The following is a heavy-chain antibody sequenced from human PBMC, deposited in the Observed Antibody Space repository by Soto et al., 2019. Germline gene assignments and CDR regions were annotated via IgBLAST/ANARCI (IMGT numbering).Heavy chain of an antibody. CDR3: ARGVLTYSFLDY. V-gene: IGHV3-30-3*01. CDR2: ISYDGSNK. CDR1: GFTFSSYA. Sequence: PGGSLRLSCAASGFTFSSYAMHWVRQAPGKGLEWVAVISYDGSNKYYADSVRGRFTISRDNSKNTLYLQMNSLRAEDTAVYYCARGVLTYSFLDYWGQGTLVTVSS. J-gene: IGHJ4*02. D-gene: IGHD5-18*01.